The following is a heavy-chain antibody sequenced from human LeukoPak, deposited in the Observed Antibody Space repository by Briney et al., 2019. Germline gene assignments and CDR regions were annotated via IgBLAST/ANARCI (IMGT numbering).Heavy chain of an antibody. V-gene: IGHV3-48*03. CDR1: GFTFSSYE. D-gene: IGHD6-19*01. CDR3: ARAGSGWSPAPLTYFDY. J-gene: IGHJ4*02. Sequence: LPGGSLRLSCAASGFTFSSYEMNWVRQAPGKGMEWVSYISSSGSTIYYADSVKGRFTISRDNAKNSLYLQMNSLRAEDTAVYYCARAGSGWSPAPLTYFDYWGQGTLVTVSS. CDR2: ISSSGSTI.